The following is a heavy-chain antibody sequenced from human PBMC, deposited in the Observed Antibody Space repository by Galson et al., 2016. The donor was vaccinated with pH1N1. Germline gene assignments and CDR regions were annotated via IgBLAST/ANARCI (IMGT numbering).Heavy chain of an antibody. CDR2: IYPRDGGA. CDR1: GYTFTRYY. CDR3: AAPHSPRYDFDF. D-gene: IGHD1-26*01. V-gene: IGHV1-46*03. J-gene: IGHJ3*01. Sequence: SVKVSCKASGYTFTRYYMHWVRQAPGQSLEWVGIIYPRDGGAVYAQRLQGRVTLTRDTSTSTVYMELTSLRPDDTAVYYCAAPHSPRYDFDFWGQGTMVTVSS.